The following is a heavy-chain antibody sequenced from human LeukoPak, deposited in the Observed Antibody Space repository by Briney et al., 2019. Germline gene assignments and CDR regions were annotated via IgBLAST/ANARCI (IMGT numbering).Heavy chain of an antibody. D-gene: IGHD1-14*01. Sequence: SETLSLTCSVSGDSMSGYYWSWIRQPPGGGLEWIGYMFYSGATSYNPSLKSRVTLSTDTSKNHFSLKLSSVTAADTGVYYCARHDNYPGFGRGFDPWGQGFLVTVTS. CDR1: GDSMSGYY. CDR2: MFYSGAT. CDR3: ARHDNYPGFGRGFDP. J-gene: IGHJ5*02. V-gene: IGHV4-59*08.